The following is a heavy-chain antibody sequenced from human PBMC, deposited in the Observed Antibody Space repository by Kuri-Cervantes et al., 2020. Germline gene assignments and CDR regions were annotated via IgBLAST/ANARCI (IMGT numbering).Heavy chain of an antibody. D-gene: IGHD5-12*01. CDR2: IIPIIGTA. J-gene: IGHJ3*02. CDR1: GGTFSSYA. Sequence: SVKVSCKASGGTFSSYAITWVRQAPGQGLGWMGGIIPIIGTAHYAQKFQGRVTITADKSADKSTSTAYMELSSLRSEDTAVYYCASDNIVATIDAFDIWGQGTMVTVSS. CDR3: ASDNIVATIDAFDI. V-gene: IGHV1-69*06.